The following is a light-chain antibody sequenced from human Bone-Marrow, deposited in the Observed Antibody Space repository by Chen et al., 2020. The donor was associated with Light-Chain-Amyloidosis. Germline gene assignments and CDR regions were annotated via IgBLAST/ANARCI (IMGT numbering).Light chain of an antibody. Sequence: SYVLTQPSSVSVAPGQTATIACGGNNIGSTSVHWYQQTPGQAPLLVVYDDSVRPSGIPERLSGSNSGNMATLTISRVEAGDEADYYCQVWDRSSDRPVFGGGTKLTVL. CDR1: NIGSTS. CDR2: DDS. J-gene: IGLJ3*02. CDR3: QVWDRSSDRPV. V-gene: IGLV3-21*02.